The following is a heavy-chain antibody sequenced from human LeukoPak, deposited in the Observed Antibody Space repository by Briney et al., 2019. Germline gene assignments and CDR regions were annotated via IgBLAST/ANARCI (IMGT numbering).Heavy chain of an antibody. V-gene: IGHV3-21*01. CDR2: ISSSSSYI. J-gene: IGHJ4*02. CDR3: ARDPSVIAVAGPVDY. D-gene: IGHD6-19*01. CDR1: GFTFSSYS. Sequence: AGGSLRLSCAASGFTFSSYSMNWVRQAPGKGLEWVSSISSSSSYIYYADSVKGRFTISRDNAKNSLYLQMNSLRAEDTAVYYCARDPSVIAVAGPVDYWGQGTLVIVSS.